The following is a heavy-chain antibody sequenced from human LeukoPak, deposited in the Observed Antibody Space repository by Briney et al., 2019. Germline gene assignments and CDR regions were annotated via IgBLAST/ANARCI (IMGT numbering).Heavy chain of an antibody. J-gene: IGHJ4*02. CDR2: IKQDGSEK. CDR3: ARSGLRYFDCPDY. CDR1: GFTFSRYW. Sequence: PGGSLRLSCAASGFTFSRYWMSWVRQAPGKGLEWVATIKQDGSEKCYVDSVKGRFTISRDNAKNSLSLQMNSLRAEDTAVYYCARSGLRYFDCPDYWGQGALVTVSS. D-gene: IGHD3-9*01. V-gene: IGHV3-7*05.